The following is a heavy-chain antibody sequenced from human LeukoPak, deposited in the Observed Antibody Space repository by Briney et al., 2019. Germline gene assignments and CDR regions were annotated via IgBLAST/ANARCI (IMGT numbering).Heavy chain of an antibody. CDR2: VSYSGST. Sequence: SETLSLTCTVSGASISNYYLSWIRRPPGKGLECIAYVSYSGSTNHNPSLKSRVSMSVDTSKNQFSLQLSSVTAADTAVYYCARDENPWNLDVCGRGTLVTVSS. CDR1: GASISNYY. V-gene: IGHV4-59*01. J-gene: IGHJ2*01. CDR3: ARDENPWNLDV. D-gene: IGHD1-14*01.